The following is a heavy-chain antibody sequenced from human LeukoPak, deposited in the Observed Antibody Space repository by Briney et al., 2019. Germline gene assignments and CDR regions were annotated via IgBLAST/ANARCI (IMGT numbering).Heavy chain of an antibody. CDR2: IKSRTDGATT. D-gene: IGHD6-13*01. CDR3: TTGPQIAATGRDY. Sequence: GGSLRLSCAVSGFTFTNAWMSWVRQAPGQGLEWVGRIKSRTDGATTDYPAPVKGRFTISRDDSKNTLYLQMDSLKTEDTAVYYCTTGPQIAATGRDYWGQGTLVTVSS. CDR1: GFTFTNAW. J-gene: IGHJ4*02. V-gene: IGHV3-15*01.